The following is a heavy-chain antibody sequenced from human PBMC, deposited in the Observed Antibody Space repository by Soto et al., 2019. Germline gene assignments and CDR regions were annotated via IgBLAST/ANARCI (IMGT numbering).Heavy chain of an antibody. V-gene: IGHV4-4*02. CDR2: IYHSGST. CDR1: GGSISSSNW. J-gene: IGHJ5*02. D-gene: IGHD1-26*01. Sequence: PSETLSLTCAVSGGSISSSNWWSWVRQPPGKGLEWIGEIYHSGSTNYNPSLKSRVTISVDKSKNQFSLKLSSVTAADTAVYYCARDTVGAKINWFDPWGQGTLVTVSS. CDR3: ARDTVGAKINWFDP.